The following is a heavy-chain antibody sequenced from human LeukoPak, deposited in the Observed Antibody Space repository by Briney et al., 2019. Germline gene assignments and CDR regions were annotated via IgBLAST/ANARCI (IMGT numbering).Heavy chain of an antibody. V-gene: IGHV3-33*01. D-gene: IGHD6-6*01. CDR3: AREASIAARLLRY. Sequence: PGGSLRLSCAASGFTFSSYGMHWVRQAPGKGLEGVAVIWYDGSNKYYADSVKGRFTISRDNSKNTLYLQMNSLRAEDTAVYYCAREASIAARLLRYWGQGTLVTVSS. CDR1: GFTFSSYG. J-gene: IGHJ4*02. CDR2: IWYDGSNK.